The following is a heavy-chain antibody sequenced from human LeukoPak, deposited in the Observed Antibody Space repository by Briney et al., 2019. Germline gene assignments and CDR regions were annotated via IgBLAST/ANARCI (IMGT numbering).Heavy chain of an antibody. J-gene: IGHJ1*01. V-gene: IGHV4-39*01. D-gene: IGHD1-26*01. CDR2: IYYSGST. Sequence: PSETLSLTCTVSGGSISSSSYYWGWIRQPPGKGLEWIGSIYYSGSTYYNPSLKSRVTISVGTSKNQFSLKLSSLTAADTAVYYCARHEVSGSYCYFQHWGQGTLVTVSS. CDR1: GGSISSSSYY. CDR3: ARHEVSGSYCYFQH.